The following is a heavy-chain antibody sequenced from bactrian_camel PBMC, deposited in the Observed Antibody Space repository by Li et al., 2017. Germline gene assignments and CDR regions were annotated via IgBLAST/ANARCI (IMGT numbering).Heavy chain of an antibody. V-gene: IGHV3S53*01. Sequence: HVQLVESGGGSVQAGGSLRLSCAASGYTYSNYCMGWFRQAPGKEREGDAAIGGDGSTNYLEDVQGRFIISRENGKNIVTLEMNALKPEDTATYYCAADLVTDVPSLVETQYYYWGQGTQVTVS. J-gene: IGHJ4*01. CDR2: IGGDGST. CDR1: GYTYSNYC. D-gene: IGHD7*01. CDR3: AADLVTDVPSLVETQYYY.